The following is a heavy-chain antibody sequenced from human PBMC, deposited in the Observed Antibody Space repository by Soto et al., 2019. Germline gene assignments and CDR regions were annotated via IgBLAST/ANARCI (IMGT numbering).Heavy chain of an antibody. V-gene: IGHV1-46*02. D-gene: IGHD3-16*01. CDR2: IHPSGDTT. CDR3: AKDLWGSWTVDY. Sequence: QVQLVQSGAEVKEPGASVKVSCKASGFTFQNYHMHWVRQAPGQGLEWMGIIHPSGDTTTYAQNLQGRLAMTRDTSTSTAYMELSSLTSEDTAVYYCAKDLWGSWTVDYWGQGTRITVSS. J-gene: IGHJ4*02. CDR1: GFTFQNYH.